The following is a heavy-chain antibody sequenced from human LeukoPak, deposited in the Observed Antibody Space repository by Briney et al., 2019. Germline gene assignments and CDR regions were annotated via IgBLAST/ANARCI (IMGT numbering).Heavy chain of an antibody. CDR1: GFTFRNYA. Sequence: PGGSLRLSCAASGFTFRNYAMNWVRQVPGKGLEWVSSISGSGGNTYYADSVKSRFTISRDNSKNTLYLQMNSLRADDTAVYYCAKPAKTDYADYWGQGTLVTVSS. CDR2: ISGSGGNT. J-gene: IGHJ4*02. CDR3: AKPAKTDYADY. D-gene: IGHD1-14*01. V-gene: IGHV3-23*01.